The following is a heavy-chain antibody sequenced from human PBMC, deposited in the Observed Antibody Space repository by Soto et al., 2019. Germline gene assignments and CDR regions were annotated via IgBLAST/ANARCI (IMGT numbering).Heavy chain of an antibody. CDR1: GYTFSDYK. D-gene: IGHD2-2*01. CDR2: INPKSDIT. CDR3: ARGAMLSAAISTSFDP. Sequence: ASVKVSCKASGYTFSDYKIHWLRQAPGQGLEWMGWINPKSDITNYAHKFKDRVTMTRDTSTSTVYMDLSRLTFDDTAVYYCARGAMLSAAISTSFDPWGQGTQVTVSS. V-gene: IGHV1-2*02. J-gene: IGHJ5*02.